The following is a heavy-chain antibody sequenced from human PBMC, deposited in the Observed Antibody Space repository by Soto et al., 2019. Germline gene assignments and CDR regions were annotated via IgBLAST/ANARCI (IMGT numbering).Heavy chain of an antibody. CDR2: IYYSGST. CDR1: GGSISSYY. V-gene: IGHV4-59*01. D-gene: IGHD5-18*01. CDR3: ARDVRGEYSYGRYFDY. Sequence: PSETLSLTCTVSGGSISSYYGSWIRQPPGKGLEWIGYIYYSGSTNYNPSLKSRVTISVDTSKNQFSLKLSSVTAADTAVYYCARDVRGEYSYGRYFDYWGQGTLVTVSS. J-gene: IGHJ4*02.